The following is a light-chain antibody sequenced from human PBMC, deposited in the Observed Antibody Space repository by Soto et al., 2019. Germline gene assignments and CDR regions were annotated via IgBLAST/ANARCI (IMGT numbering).Light chain of an antibody. J-gene: IGKJ1*01. CDR2: GAS. CDR1: QYIGDF. Sequence: DIQMTHSPSSLSASVGDRVAITCRASQYIGDFLNWYQQTPGKPPKLLIFGASNLHIGVPSRFRGSGSGKELTLTISNLQREDFATYYGQQSSFILGPFGLGTEVDIX. CDR3: QQSSFILGP. V-gene: IGKV1-39*01.